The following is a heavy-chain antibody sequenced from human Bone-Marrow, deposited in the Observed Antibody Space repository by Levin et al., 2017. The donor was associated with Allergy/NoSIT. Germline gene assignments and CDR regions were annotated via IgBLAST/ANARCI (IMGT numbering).Heavy chain of an antibody. V-gene: IGHV4-31*03. J-gene: IGHJ3*02. CDR1: GGSISSGGYF. D-gene: IGHD1-26*01. CDR3: ARPRGTGSDAFDI. CDR2: IYQSVST. Sequence: SQTLSLTCTVSGGSISSGGYFWTWIRQHPTKGLEWIGYIYQSVSTYYNPSLESRVSISVDTSRNLFSLTLTSVTVADTALYFCARPRGTGSDAFDIWGPGTAVTVSS.